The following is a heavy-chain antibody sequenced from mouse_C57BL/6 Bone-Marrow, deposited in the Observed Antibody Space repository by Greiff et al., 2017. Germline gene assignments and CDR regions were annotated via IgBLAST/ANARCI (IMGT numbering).Heavy chain of an antibody. V-gene: IGHV5-12*01. CDR1: GFTFSDYY. CDR3: ARQITTVVARGFAY. D-gene: IGHD1-1*01. J-gene: IGHJ3*01. Sequence: EVQLVESGGGLVQPGGSLKLSCAASGFTFSDYYMYWVRQTPEKRLEWVAYISNGGGSTYYPDTVKGRFTISRDNAKNTLYLQMSRLKSEDTAMYYCARQITTVVARGFAYWGQGTLVTVSA. CDR2: ISNGGGST.